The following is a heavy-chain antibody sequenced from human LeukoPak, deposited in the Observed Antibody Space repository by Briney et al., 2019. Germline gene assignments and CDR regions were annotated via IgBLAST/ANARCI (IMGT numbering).Heavy chain of an antibody. V-gene: IGHV3-23*01. CDR2: ISGSGGST. CDR3: AKDQWSCSSTSCSYYMDV. CDR1: GFTFSSYA. D-gene: IGHD2-2*01. Sequence: GGSLRLSCAASGFTFSSYAMSWVRQAPGKGLEWVSAISGSGGSTYYADSVKGRFTISRDNSKNTLYLQMNSLRAEDTAVYYCAKDQWSCSSTSCSYYMDVWGKGTTVTVSS. J-gene: IGHJ6*03.